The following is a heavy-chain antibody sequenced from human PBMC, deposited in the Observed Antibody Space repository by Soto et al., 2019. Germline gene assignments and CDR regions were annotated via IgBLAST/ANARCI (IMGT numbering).Heavy chain of an antibody. Sequence: EVQLSESGGGLVQPGGSLRLSCVASGFTFSGYAVTWVRQAPGRGLEWVSAISGSGTSTYYADSVKGRFTISRDNSKNTLYLQMNSLRAEDTAVYYCAKGGYYYDSSGYYSYWGQGTLVTVSS. CDR3: AKGGYYYDSSGYYSY. CDR2: ISGSGTST. D-gene: IGHD3-22*01. V-gene: IGHV3-23*01. J-gene: IGHJ4*02. CDR1: GFTFSGYA.